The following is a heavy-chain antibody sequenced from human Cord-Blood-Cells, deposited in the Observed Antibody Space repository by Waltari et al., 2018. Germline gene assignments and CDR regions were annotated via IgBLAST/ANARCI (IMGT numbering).Heavy chain of an antibody. D-gene: IGHD5-18*01. Sequence: QVQLGQSGAEVKTPGSSVKVSCKASGDTFTGYYMHLVRRDHGQGLEWMGWINPNSGGTNYAQKFQGRVTMTRDTSISTAYMELSRLRSDDTAVYYCARDVGERGYSYDGMDVWGQGTTVTVSS. CDR3: ARDVGERGYSYDGMDV. CDR1: GDTFTGYY. J-gene: IGHJ6*02. CDR2: INPNSGGT. V-gene: IGHV1-2*02.